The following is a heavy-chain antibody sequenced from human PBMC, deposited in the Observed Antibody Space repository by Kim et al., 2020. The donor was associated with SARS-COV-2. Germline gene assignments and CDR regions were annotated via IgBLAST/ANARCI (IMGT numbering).Heavy chain of an antibody. CDR1: GFTFDDYA. CDR3: AKGVVAAALDY. V-gene: IGHV3-9*01. Sequence: GGSLRLSCAASGFTFDDYAMHWVRQAPGKGLEWVSGISWNSGSIGYADSVKGRFTISRDNAKNSLYLQMNSLRAEDTALYYCAKGVVAAALDYWGQGTLVTVSS. D-gene: IGHD6-13*01. CDR2: ISWNSGSI. J-gene: IGHJ4*02.